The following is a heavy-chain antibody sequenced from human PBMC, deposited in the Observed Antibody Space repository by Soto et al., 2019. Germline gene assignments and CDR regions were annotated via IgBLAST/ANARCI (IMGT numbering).Heavy chain of an antibody. CDR3: ARGVEYYDFWSGTQTGNWFDP. V-gene: IGHV1-46*01. J-gene: IGHJ5*02. Sequence: ASVKVSCKASGYTFTSYYMHWVRQAPGQGLEWMGIINPSGGSTSYAQKFQGRVTMTRDTSTSTVHMELSSLRSEDTAVYYCARGVEYYDFWSGTQTGNWFDPWGQGTLVTVSS. D-gene: IGHD3-3*01. CDR1: GYTFTSYY. CDR2: INPSGGST.